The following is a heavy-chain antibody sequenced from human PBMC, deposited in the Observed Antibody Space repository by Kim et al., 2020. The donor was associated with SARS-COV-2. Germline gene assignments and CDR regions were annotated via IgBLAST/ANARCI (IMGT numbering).Heavy chain of an antibody. CDR2: ISWNSGSI. Sequence: GGSLRLSCAASGFTFDDYAMHWVRQAPGKGLEWVSGISWNSGSIGYADSVKGRFTISRDNAKNSLYLQMNSLRAEDTALYYCAKDMWAAAGIFDYWGQGTLVTVSS. CDR3: AKDMWAAAGIFDY. D-gene: IGHD6-13*01. J-gene: IGHJ4*02. CDR1: GFTFDDYA. V-gene: IGHV3-9*01.